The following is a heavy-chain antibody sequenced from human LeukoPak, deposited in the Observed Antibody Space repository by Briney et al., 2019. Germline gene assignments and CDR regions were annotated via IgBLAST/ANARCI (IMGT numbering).Heavy chain of an antibody. J-gene: IGHJ4*02. CDR3: ARGRSLRFLEWLLPTY. Sequence: ASVKVSCKASGYTFTSYDINWVRQATGQGLEWMGWVNPNSGNTGYAQKFQGRVTMTRNTSISTAYMELSSLRPEDTAVYYCARGRSLRFLEWLLPTYWGQGTLVTVSS. CDR2: VNPNSGNT. CDR1: GYTFTSYD. V-gene: IGHV1-8*01. D-gene: IGHD3-3*01.